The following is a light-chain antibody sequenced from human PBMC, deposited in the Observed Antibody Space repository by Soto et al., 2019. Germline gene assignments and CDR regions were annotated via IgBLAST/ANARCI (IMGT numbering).Light chain of an antibody. V-gene: IGKV1-5*03. Sequence: IQMTQSPSTLSASVGDRVTITCRARQSISSWLAWYQQKPGRAPKLLIYKASSLETGVPSRFSGSGSGTEFTLIISSLQPDDFASYYCQQYGSSSPWTFGQGTKVEIK. CDR3: QQYGSSSPWT. J-gene: IGKJ1*01. CDR2: KAS. CDR1: QSISSW.